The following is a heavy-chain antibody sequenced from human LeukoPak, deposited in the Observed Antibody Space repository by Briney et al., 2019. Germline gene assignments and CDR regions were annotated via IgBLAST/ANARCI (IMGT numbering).Heavy chain of an antibody. J-gene: IGHJ6*02. D-gene: IGHD3-3*01. Sequence: SETLSLTCTVSGGSISSYYWSWIRQPPGKGLEWVGYIYYSGSTNYNPSLKSRVTISVDTSKNQFSLKLRSVTAADTAVYYCARHSPTYYDFWSGYYPSGHYYGMDVWGQGTTVTVSS. CDR3: ARHSPTYYDFWSGYYPSGHYYGMDV. CDR1: GGSISSYY. CDR2: IYYSGST. V-gene: IGHV4-59*08.